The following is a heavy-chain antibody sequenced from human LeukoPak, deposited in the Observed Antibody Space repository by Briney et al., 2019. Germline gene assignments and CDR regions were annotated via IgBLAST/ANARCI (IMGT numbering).Heavy chain of an antibody. V-gene: IGHV1-8*01. CDR2: MNPNSGNT. D-gene: IGHD3-22*01. CDR3: ARVYSRRSSGYYYADY. CDR1: GYTFSSYD. J-gene: IGHJ4*02. Sequence: ASVKVSCKVSGYTFSSYDINWVRRATGQGLEWMGWMNPNSGNTGYAQKFQGRVTMTRNTSINTAYMELSSLRSEDTAVYYCARVYSRRSSGYYYADYWGQGALVTVSS.